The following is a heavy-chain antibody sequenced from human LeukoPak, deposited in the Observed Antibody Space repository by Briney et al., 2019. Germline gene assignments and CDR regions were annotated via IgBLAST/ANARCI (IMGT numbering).Heavy chain of an antibody. CDR1: GFMFDDYA. J-gene: IGHJ4*02. Sequence: GGSLRLSCAASGFMFDDYAMHWVRQAPGKGLEWVSLISADGGSTFYADSVKGRFTISRDNNNNSLSLQMNSLTTEDAAFYYCAREQFSHTSNYFDNWGQGLLVTVSS. CDR2: ISADGGST. D-gene: IGHD5-24*01. CDR3: AREQFSHTSNYFDN. V-gene: IGHV3-43*02.